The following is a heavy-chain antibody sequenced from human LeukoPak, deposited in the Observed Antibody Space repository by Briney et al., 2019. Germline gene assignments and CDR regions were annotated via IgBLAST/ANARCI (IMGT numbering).Heavy chain of an antibody. CDR1: GGSISSYY. D-gene: IGHD3-22*01. CDR3: ARVAAYYDSSGYYDTPLTYYYYMDV. J-gene: IGHJ6*03. Sequence: SETLSLTCTVSGGSISSYYWSWIRQPPGKGLEWIGYIYYSGSTNYNPSLKSRVTISVDTSKNQFSLKLSSVTAADTAVYYCARVAAYYDSSGYYDTPLTYYYYMDVWGKGTTVTVSS. CDR2: IYYSGST. V-gene: IGHV4-59*01.